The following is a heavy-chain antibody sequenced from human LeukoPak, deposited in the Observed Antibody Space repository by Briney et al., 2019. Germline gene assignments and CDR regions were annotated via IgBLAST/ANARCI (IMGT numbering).Heavy chain of an antibody. CDR2: IYYSGNT. CDR3: AREPYFYGLGSYTDC. Sequence: SETLSLTFPVSVGSISSYYWSWIGQPPGKGLEWMGYIYYSGNTNYNPSLKSRVTISVDTSKNQFSLKLSSVTAADTAVYYCAREPYFYGLGSYTDCWGQGTLVTVSS. V-gene: IGHV4-59*01. D-gene: IGHD3-10*01. CDR1: VGSISSYY. J-gene: IGHJ4*02.